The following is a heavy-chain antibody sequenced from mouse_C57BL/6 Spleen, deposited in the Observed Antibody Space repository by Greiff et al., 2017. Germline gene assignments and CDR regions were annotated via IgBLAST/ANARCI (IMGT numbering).Heavy chain of an antibody. J-gene: IGHJ2*01. CDR2: ISSGSSTI. V-gene: IGHV5-17*01. CDR3: ATPNWDGYFDY. CDR1: GFTFSDYG. Sequence: EVQLQESGGGLVKPGGSLKLSCAASGFTFSDYGMHWVRQAPEKGLEWVAYISSGSSTIYYADTVKGRFTISRANAKDTLFLHMTTLRSEDTAMDYCATPNWDGYFDYWGQGTTLTVSS. D-gene: IGHD4-1*01.